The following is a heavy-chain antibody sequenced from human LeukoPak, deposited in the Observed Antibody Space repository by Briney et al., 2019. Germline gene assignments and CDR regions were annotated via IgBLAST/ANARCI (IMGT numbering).Heavy chain of an antibody. V-gene: IGHV4-59*01. D-gene: IGHD3-10*01. CDR2: IHYSGST. Sequence: KPSETLSLTRTVSNGSINDCYWRWVRQPPGKGLEWIGYIHYSGSTNHNPSLKSRVTMSEDTSKNQFSLKLSSVTAADTAVYYCATLFCGGYWSQEILVTVSS. J-gene: IGHJ4*02. CDR1: NGSINDCY. CDR3: ATLFCGGY.